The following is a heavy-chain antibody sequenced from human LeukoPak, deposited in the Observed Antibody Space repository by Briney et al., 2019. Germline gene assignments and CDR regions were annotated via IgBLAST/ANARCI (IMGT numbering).Heavy chain of an antibody. J-gene: IGHJ4*02. D-gene: IGHD3-10*02. CDR2: IDEFGSVT. CDR3: VRDMFGGRDY. CDR1: GFTFSSYW. Sequence: GGSLRLSCAASGFTFSSYWMHWVRQVPGKGLAWVSRIDEFGSVTNSADSVQGRFSISRDNAKNALYLQMNSLRAEDTAVCYCVRDMFGGRDYWGQGTLVTVSS. V-gene: IGHV3-74*01.